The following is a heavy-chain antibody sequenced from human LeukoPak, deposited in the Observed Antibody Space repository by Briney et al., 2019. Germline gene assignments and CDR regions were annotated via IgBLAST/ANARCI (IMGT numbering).Heavy chain of an antibody. D-gene: IGHD2-15*01. CDR1: GFTFSSYG. Sequence: SGGSLRLSCAASGFTFSSYGMHWVRQAPGKGLEWVAVIWYDGSNKYYADSVKGRFTISRDNSKNTLYLQMNSLRAEDTAVYYCARLGYCSGGSCYLASWGQGTMVTVSS. CDR3: ARLGYCSGGSCYLAS. V-gene: IGHV3-33*01. CDR2: IWYDGSNK. J-gene: IGHJ3*01.